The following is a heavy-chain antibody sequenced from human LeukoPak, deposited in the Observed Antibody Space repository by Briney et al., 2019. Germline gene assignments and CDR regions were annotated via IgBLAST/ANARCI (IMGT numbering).Heavy chain of an antibody. D-gene: IGHD3-22*01. J-gene: IGHJ3*02. Sequence: ASVKVSCKASGYTFTSYDINWVRQAPGQGLEWMGWINPNSGGTNYAQKFQGRVTMTRDTSISTAYMELSRLRSDDTAVYYCAREYYYDSSGYPLGAFDIWGQGTMVTVSS. CDR2: INPNSGGT. CDR1: GYTFTSYD. CDR3: AREYYYDSSGYPLGAFDI. V-gene: IGHV1-2*02.